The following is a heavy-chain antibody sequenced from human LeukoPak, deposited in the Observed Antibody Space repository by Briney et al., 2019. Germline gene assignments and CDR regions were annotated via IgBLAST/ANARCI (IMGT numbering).Heavy chain of an antibody. V-gene: IGHV4-34*01. Sequence: PSETLSLTCAVYGGSFSGYYWSWIRQPPGKGLEWIGEINHSGSTNYNPSLKSRVTISVDTSKNQFSLKLSSVTAADTAVYYCARHVSSTSCYIDYWGQGTLVTVSS. CDR1: GGSFSGYY. CDR3: ARHVSSTSCYIDY. D-gene: IGHD2-2*02. CDR2: INHSGST. J-gene: IGHJ4*02.